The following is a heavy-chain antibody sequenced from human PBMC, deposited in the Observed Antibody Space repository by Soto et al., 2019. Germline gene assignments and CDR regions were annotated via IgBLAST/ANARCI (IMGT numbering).Heavy chain of an antibody. Sequence: EVPLVESGGGLVKPGGSLRLSCAASGFTFSSHNIYWFRQPPGKGLEWVSSIGTSDSSIYYADSVRGRFTISKDNAKNSVYLQMDSLRAEDTAIYHCARELSTMIRADNWGQGTLVNVSS. CDR2: IGTSDSSI. J-gene: IGHJ4*02. V-gene: IGHV3-21*02. CDR3: ARELSTMIRADN. CDR1: GFTFSSHN. D-gene: IGHD3-10*01.